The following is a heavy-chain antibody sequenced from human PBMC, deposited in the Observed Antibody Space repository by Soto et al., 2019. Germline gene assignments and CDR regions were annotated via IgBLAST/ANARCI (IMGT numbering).Heavy chain of an antibody. CDR3: ASGLYWGGHPYYFDY. J-gene: IGHJ4*02. Sequence: QVQLQESGPGLVKPSETLSLTCTVSGGSISSYYWSWIRQPPGKGLEWIGYIYYSGSTNYNPSLKSRVTISVDTSKNQFSLKLSSVTAADTAVYYCASGLYWGGHPYYFDYWGQGTLVTVSS. V-gene: IGHV4-59*01. CDR1: GGSISSYY. D-gene: IGHD2-21*01. CDR2: IYYSGST.